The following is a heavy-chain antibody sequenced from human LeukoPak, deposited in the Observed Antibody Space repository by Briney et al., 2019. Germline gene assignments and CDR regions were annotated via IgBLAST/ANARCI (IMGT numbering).Heavy chain of an antibody. CDR2: IVVGSGNT. CDR1: GFTFTSSA. D-gene: IGHD2-15*01. Sequence: GTSVKVSCKASGFTFTSSAMQWVRQARGQRLEWIGWIVVGSGNTNYAQKFQERVTITRDMSTSTAYMELSSLRSEDTAVYYCAAAQKGDIVVVGGYYYGMDVWGKGTTVTVSS. V-gene: IGHV1-58*02. CDR3: AAAQKGDIVVVGGYYYGMDV. J-gene: IGHJ6*04.